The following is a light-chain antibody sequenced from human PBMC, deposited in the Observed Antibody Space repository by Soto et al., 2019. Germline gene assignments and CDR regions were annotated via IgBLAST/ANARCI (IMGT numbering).Light chain of an antibody. Sequence: EIVLTQSPATLSLSPGEGATLSCRASQSVGTYLVWYQQKPGQAPRLLMYDVSNRAAGIPARFSGSGSGPDFTLTISSLEPEDFAVYYCQQRSNWPPLTFGQGTRLQIK. CDR1: QSVGTY. CDR2: DVS. CDR3: QQRSNWPPLT. J-gene: IGKJ5*01. V-gene: IGKV3-11*01.